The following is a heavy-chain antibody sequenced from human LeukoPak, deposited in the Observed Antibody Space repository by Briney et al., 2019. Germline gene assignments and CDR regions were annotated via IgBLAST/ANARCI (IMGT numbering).Heavy chain of an antibody. Sequence: PSETLSLTCTVFGVSISSFYWSWIRQPAGKGLQWIGRIYTSGSTNYSPSLRSRVTMSVDTSKNQFSLKLSSVTAADTAVYYCARGLRRSGYPRYYYYYGMDVWGQGTTVTVSS. V-gene: IGHV4-4*07. D-gene: IGHD3-22*01. J-gene: IGHJ6*02. CDR3: ARGLRRSGYPRYYYYYGMDV. CDR2: IYTSGST. CDR1: GVSISSFY.